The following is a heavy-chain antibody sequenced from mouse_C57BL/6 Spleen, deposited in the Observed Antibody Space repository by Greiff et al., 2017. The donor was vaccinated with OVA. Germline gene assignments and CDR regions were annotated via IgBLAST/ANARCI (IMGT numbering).Heavy chain of an antibody. D-gene: IGHD2-3*01. V-gene: IGHV1-26*01. Sequence: EVQLQQSGPELVKPGASVKISCKASGYTFTDYYMNWVKQSHGKSLEWIGDINPNNGGTSYNQKFKGKATLTVDKSSSTAYMELRILTSEDSAVYYVARLNGYYAYSFDYWGQGTPLTVSS. CDR1: GYTFTDYY. CDR2: INPNNGGT. CDR3: ARLNGYYAYSFDY. J-gene: IGHJ2*01.